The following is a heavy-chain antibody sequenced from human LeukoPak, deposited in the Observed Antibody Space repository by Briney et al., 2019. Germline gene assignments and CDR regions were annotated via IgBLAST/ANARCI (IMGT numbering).Heavy chain of an antibody. CDR3: ARDRGTLVAFDI. CDR2: ISYDGSNK. V-gene: IGHV3-30*03. CDR1: GFIFSTYG. Sequence: GGSLRLSCATSGFIFSTYGMHWVRQAPGKGLEWVAVISYDGSNKYYADSVKGRFTISRDNSKNTLYLQMNSLRAEDTAVYYCARDRGTLVAFDIWGQGTMVTVSS. J-gene: IGHJ3*02. D-gene: IGHD3-10*01.